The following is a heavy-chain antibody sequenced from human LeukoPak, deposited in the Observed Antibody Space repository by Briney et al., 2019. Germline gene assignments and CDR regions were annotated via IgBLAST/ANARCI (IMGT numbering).Heavy chain of an antibody. V-gene: IGHV4-39*07. J-gene: IGHJ5*02. CDR3: ARGMRGLGWSYPT. CDR1: GATISRSVYY. Sequence: PSETLSLTCTVSGATISRSVYYWGWIRQPPGKGLEWIGSIYYTGDTHYNPSLKSRVTISVDTSKNHFSLKVNSVTAADTAMYYCARGMRGLGWSYPTWGQGTLVTVSS. CDR2: IYYTGDT. D-gene: IGHD6-19*01.